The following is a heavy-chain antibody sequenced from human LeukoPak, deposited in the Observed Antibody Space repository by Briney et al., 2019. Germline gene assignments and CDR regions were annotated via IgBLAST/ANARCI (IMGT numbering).Heavy chain of an antibody. D-gene: IGHD1-1*01. CDR3: VRGGWELDY. V-gene: IGHV3-7*01. Sequence: LAGGSLRLSCAASGFSVRDFWMAWLRQAPGKGLEWVAHIKEDRTADYYVDFVKGRFSISKDDGKNSLHLQMNSLRVEDTAVYYCVRGGWELDYWGQGTLVTVSS. CDR1: GFSVRDFW. J-gene: IGHJ4*02. CDR2: IKEDRTAD.